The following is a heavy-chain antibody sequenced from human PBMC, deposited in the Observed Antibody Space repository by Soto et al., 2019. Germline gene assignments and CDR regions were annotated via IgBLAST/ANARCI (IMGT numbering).Heavy chain of an antibody. CDR3: ARSAAVIVGYAFET. CDR2: VYTNGNT. CDR1: GFTVSRNY. V-gene: IGHV3-66*01. D-gene: IGHD3-22*01. Sequence: EVQVMESGGDLVQPGGSLRLSCEAAGFTVSRNYMSWVRQAPGKGLECVSVVYTNGNTYFADSVKGRFTVSRDNSRNTLYLQMNSLRVEDTAVYLCARSAAVIVGYAFETWGPGTMVTVSS. J-gene: IGHJ3*02.